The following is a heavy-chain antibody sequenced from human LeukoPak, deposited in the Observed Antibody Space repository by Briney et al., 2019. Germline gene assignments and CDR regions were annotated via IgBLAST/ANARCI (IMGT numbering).Heavy chain of an antibody. CDR1: VYTYTING. CDR2: ISAYNGNT. Sequence: GASVKVSCKAAVYTYTINGIYRVRQAPGQGLEWMGWISAYNGNTNYAQKFQGRVTMTTDTSTSTAYMELRSLRSDDTPVYYWAREWQVGATNPWFDPWGQGTLVTVSS. D-gene: IGHD1-26*01. CDR3: AREWQVGATNPWFDP. V-gene: IGHV1-18*04. J-gene: IGHJ5*02.